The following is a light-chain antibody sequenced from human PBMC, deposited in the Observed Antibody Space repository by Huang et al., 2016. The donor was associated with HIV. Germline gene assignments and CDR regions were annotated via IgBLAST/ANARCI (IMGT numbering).Light chain of an antibody. CDR3: MQSLEPAT. J-gene: IGKJ1*01. CDR1: QSLLHSDGKPY. CDR2: EVS. V-gene: IGKV2D-29*02. Sequence: DIVMTQSPLSLSVTPGQPASISCNSSQSLLHSDGKPYLHWFLLRPGQCPQLLISEVSNRFSGVPDRFSGTGSGTNFTLTISRVGSEDVGLYYCMQSLEPATFGQGTKVEIK.